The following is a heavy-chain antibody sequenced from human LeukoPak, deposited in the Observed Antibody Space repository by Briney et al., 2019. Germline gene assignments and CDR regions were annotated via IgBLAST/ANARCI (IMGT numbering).Heavy chain of an antibody. D-gene: IGHD3-10*01. V-gene: IGHV4-39*01. Sequence: SETLSLTCTVSGGSISSSSYYWGWIRQPPGEGLEWIGTIYYSGSTYYNPSLKSRVAISVDTSKNQFSLKLSSVTAADTAVFYCVRLPVRGGNYFDYWGQGTLVTVSS. J-gene: IGHJ4*02. CDR2: IYYSGST. CDR3: VRLPVRGGNYFDY. CDR1: GGSISSSSYY.